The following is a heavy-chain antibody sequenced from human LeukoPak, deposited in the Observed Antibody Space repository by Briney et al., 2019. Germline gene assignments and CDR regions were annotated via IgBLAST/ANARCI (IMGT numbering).Heavy chain of an antibody. Sequence: SETLSLTCTVSVGSLTSYYWNWIRQPPGKGRECIGSVQYSGSTYYSPSLKSRVPMPVDTSKNQLSLNLTSVTAAATAVYYCARGPWSRAFDICGVATMATVSS. CDR1: VGSLTSYY. CDR3: ARGPWSRAFDI. CDR2: VQYSGST. D-gene: IGHD2-8*02. J-gene: IGHJ3*02. V-gene: IGHV4-59*01.